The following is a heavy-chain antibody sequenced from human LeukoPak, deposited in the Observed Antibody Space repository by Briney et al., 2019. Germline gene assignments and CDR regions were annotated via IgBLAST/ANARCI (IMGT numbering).Heavy chain of an antibody. V-gene: IGHV3-9*01. J-gene: IGHJ6*02. Sequence: GGSLRLSCAVSGLTFYDYAMHWVRQAPGKGLEWVSGITWNSGTIAYADSVKGRFTISRDNAKNSLYLQMNSLRAEDTAVYYCARVGTCSSTSCYQYYYYGMDVWGQGTTVTVSS. CDR1: GLTFYDYA. CDR2: ITWNSGTI. CDR3: ARVGTCSSTSCYQYYYYGMDV. D-gene: IGHD2-2*01.